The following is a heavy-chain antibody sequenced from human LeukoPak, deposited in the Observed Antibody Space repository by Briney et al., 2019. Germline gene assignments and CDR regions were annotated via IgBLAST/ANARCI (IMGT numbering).Heavy chain of an antibody. CDR3: ARGDYYDSSGYYWGDY. J-gene: IGHJ4*02. V-gene: IGHV3-30*04. D-gene: IGHD3-22*01. Sequence: PGGSLRLSCAASGFTFSSYEMNWVRQAPGKGLEWVAVISYDGSNKYYADSVKGRFTISRDNSKNTLYLQMNSLRAKDTAVHYCARGDYYDSSGYYWGDYWGQGTLVTVSS. CDR1: GFTFSSYE. CDR2: ISYDGSNK.